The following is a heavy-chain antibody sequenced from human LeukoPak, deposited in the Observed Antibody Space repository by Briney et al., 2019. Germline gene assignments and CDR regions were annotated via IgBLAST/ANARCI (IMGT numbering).Heavy chain of an antibody. CDR2: FIPICGTA. D-gene: IGHD1-7*01. Sequence: GGSLKLSCTASGGTFSNHGMSWVRQAPGQGHEWVGEFIPICGTAKYAKKFQGRVTITTDDSTSTAYMELSSLRSEDTAVYYCARDRGTITGTTGFHPWGQGNLVPVSS. CDR3: ARDRGTITGTTGFHP. CDR1: GGTFSNHG. J-gene: IGHJ5*02. V-gene: IGHV1-69*05.